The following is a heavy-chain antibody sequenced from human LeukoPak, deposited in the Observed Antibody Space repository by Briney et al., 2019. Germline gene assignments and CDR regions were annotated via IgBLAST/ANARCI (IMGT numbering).Heavy chain of an antibody. D-gene: IGHD3-10*01. CDR2: ISGYDAKT. CDR3: ARLRDSHAGNYFDY. Sequence: GASVKVSCKASGYTFTSYGITWVRQAPGQGLEWMGWISGYDAKTHYAENLQGRVTMTTDTSTSTAYMELGSLRSDDSAVYYCARLRDSHAGNYFDYWGQGALVTVSS. CDR1: GYTFTSYG. V-gene: IGHV1-18*01. J-gene: IGHJ4*02.